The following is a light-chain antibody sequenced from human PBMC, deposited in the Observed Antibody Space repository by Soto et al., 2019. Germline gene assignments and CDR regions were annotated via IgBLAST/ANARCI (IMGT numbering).Light chain of an antibody. CDR2: DVT. V-gene: IGLV2-14*03. CDR1: SSDIGAYNY. CDR3: CSYKSSSTLYV. Sequence: QSALTQPASVSGSPGQSITISCTGTSSDIGAYNYVSWYQQHPGKAPKLIIYDVTNWPAGISSRFSASKSGNTASLTISVLQAEDEADYYCCSYKSSSTLYVFGTGTKLTV. J-gene: IGLJ1*01.